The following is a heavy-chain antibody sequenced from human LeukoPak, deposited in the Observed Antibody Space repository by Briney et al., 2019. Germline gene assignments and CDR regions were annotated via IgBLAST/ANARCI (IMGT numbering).Heavy chain of an antibody. V-gene: IGHV4-38-2*02. CDR2: IYYSGST. Sequence: SETLSLTCTVSGYSISSGYYWGWIRQPPGKGLEWIGYIYYSGSTSYNPSLKSRVTISVDTSKNQFSLKLSSVTAADTAVYYCARRGGANWFDPWGQGTLVTVSS. J-gene: IGHJ5*02. CDR1: GYSISSGYY. CDR3: ARRGGANWFDP. D-gene: IGHD3-10*01.